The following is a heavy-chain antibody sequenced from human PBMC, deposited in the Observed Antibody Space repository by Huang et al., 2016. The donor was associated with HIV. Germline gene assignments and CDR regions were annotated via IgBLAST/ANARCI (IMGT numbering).Heavy chain of an antibody. D-gene: IGHD5-12*01. Sequence: QVQLQEAGPGLVKPSQTLSLTCTVSGASIRSGSDYWTWIRQPAGRGPEWLGQNYASGSTNHNHSLLGLVTIARDTSKSQLSRHVSAVTAADAALYFSARARRDGYKWGYYYLDAWGKGTPVTVS. CDR2: NYASGST. CDR3: ARARRDGYKWGYYYLDA. J-gene: IGHJ6*03. CDR1: GASIRSGSDY. V-gene: IGHV4-61*09.